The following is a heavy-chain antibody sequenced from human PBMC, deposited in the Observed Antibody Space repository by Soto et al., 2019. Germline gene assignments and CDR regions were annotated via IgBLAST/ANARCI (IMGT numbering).Heavy chain of an antibody. J-gene: IGHJ4*02. Sequence: SETLSLTCTVSSVSFRSGSYYWSWIRQPPGKGLEWIGYVYYLGRTNYNPSLKSRVTISMDTSKNQFSLWLTSVTAADTAIYYCARDFDYFDYWGQGTLVTVSS. CDR1: SVSFRSGSYY. CDR2: VYYLGRT. D-gene: IGHD3-3*01. V-gene: IGHV4-61*01. CDR3: ARDFDYFDY.